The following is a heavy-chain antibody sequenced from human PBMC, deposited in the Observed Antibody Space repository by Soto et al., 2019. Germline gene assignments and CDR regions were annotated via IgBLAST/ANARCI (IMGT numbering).Heavy chain of an antibody. CDR2: IYSGGST. Sequence: EVQLVESGGGLIQPGGSLRLSCAASGFTVSSNYMSWVRQAPGKGLEWVSVIYSGGSTYYADSVKGRFTISRDNSKNTLYLRMNSLRAEDTAVYYCARGQNDFWSGYHYYYGMDVWGQGTTVTVSS. D-gene: IGHD3-3*01. J-gene: IGHJ6*02. V-gene: IGHV3-53*01. CDR1: GFTVSSNY. CDR3: ARGQNDFWSGYHYYYGMDV.